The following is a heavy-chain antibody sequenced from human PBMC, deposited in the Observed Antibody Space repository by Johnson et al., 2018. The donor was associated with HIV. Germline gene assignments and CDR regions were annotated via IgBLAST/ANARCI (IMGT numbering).Heavy chain of an antibody. J-gene: IGHJ3*02. CDR2: IKQDGSEK. CDR3: ARDRMPYNWNYEGDAFDI. V-gene: IGHV3-7*01. CDR1: GFTFSSYP. Sequence: VQLVESGGGVVQAGRSLRLSCAASGFTFSSYPMHWVRQAPGKGLEWVANIKQDGSEKYYVDSVKGRFTISRDNAKNSLYLQMNSLRAEDTAVYYCARDRMPYNWNYEGDAFDIWGQGTMVTVSS. D-gene: IGHD1-7*01.